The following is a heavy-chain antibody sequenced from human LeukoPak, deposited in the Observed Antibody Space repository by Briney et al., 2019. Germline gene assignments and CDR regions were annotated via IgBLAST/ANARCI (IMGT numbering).Heavy chain of an antibody. CDR2: IYYSGST. Sequence: PSETLSLTCTVSGCSFSSYYWRWLRQPPGKGLEWIGYIYYSGSTNYNPSLKSRVTISVDTSKNQFSLKLSSVTAADTAVYYCARGFDYGAVYWGQGTLVTVSS. J-gene: IGHJ4*02. V-gene: IGHV4-59*01. D-gene: IGHD4-17*01. CDR1: GCSFSSYY. CDR3: ARGFDYGAVY.